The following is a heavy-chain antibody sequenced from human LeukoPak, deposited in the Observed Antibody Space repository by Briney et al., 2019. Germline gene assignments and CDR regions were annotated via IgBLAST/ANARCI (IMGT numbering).Heavy chain of an antibody. V-gene: IGHV4-30-4*01. CDR1: GGSISSGDYY. Sequence: SETLSLTCTVSGGSISSGDYYWSWIRQPPGKGLEWIGYIYYSGSTYYNPSLKSRVTISVDTSKNQFSLKLSSVTAADTAVYYCARATYYYDSSGPFPEYYFDYWGQGTLVTASS. J-gene: IGHJ4*02. CDR2: IYYSGST. D-gene: IGHD3-22*01. CDR3: ARATYYYDSSGPFPEYYFDY.